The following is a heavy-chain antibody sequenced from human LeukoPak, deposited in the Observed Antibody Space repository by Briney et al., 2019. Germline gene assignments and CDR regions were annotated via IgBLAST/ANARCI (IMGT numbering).Heavy chain of an antibody. CDR1: GFGFSDSY. CDR3: ARDWNDVNAFDT. CDR2: INWNGGST. Sequence: GGSLRLSCVVSGFGFSDSYMTWIRQTPGKGLEWVSGINWNGGSTGYADSVKGRFTISRDNAKNSLYLQMNSLRAEDTALYYCARDWNDVNAFDTWGQGTMVTVSS. V-gene: IGHV3-20*04. D-gene: IGHD1-1*01. J-gene: IGHJ3*02.